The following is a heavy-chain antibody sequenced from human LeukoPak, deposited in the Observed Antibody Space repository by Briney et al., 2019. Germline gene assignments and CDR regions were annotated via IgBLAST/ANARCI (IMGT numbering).Heavy chain of an antibody. Sequence: SVKVSCKASGGTFSSYAISWVRQAPGQGLEWMGGIIPIFGTANYAQKFQGRVTITTDESTSTAYMELNSLRAEDTAVYYCARVYRSGSYYGYYYYYGMDGWGQGTTVTVSS. J-gene: IGHJ6*02. CDR1: GGTFSSYA. CDR3: ARVYRSGSYYGYYYYYGMDG. D-gene: IGHD1-26*01. CDR2: IIPIFGTA. V-gene: IGHV1-69*05.